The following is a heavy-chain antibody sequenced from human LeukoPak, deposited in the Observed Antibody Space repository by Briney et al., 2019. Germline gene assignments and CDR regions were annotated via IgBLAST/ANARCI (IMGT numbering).Heavy chain of an antibody. Sequence: GASVKVSSKAPVDAFTTTSICSGRDAPGQGLEWMGWISPYNGNTNYVQKFQGRVTMTTDTSTSTAYMEVRSLTSDDTAVYYFAIDQSRSTWYVPDASWGEGTLVTVSS. D-gene: IGHD2/OR15-2a*01. V-gene: IGHV1-18*01. CDR1: VDAFTTTS. J-gene: IGHJ4*02. CDR3: AIDQSRSTWYVPDAS. CDR2: ISPYNGNT.